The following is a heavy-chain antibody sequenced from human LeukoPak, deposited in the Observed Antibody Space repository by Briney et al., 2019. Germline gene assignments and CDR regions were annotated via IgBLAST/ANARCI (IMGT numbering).Heavy chain of an antibody. CDR1: GGSISSYY. J-gene: IGHJ3*02. V-gene: IGHV4-59*08. CDR3: ARLFPSYDYVWGSYRINAFDI. Sequence: SETLSLTCTVSGGSISSYYWSWIRQPPGKGLEWIGYIYYSGSTNYNPSLESRVTISVDTSKNQFSLKLSSVTAADTAVYFCARLFPSYDYVWGSYRINAFDIWGQGTMVTVSS. CDR2: IYYSGST. D-gene: IGHD3-16*02.